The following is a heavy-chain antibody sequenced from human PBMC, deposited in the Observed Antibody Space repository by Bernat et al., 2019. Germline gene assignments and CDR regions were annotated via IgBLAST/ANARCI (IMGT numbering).Heavy chain of an antibody. D-gene: IGHD4-23*01. J-gene: IGHJ4*02. CDR1: GFTFSTYG. CDR3: AGEDGNHFDY. Sequence: QVQLVESGGGVVQPGWSLTLSCAASGFTFSTYGLHWVRQAPGKGLEWVAVIWFDGSKEYYTDSVKGRFTISRDNSRTTVYLQMNSLRVEDTAVYYWAGEDGNHFDYWGRGTLVTVSS. CDR2: IWFDGSKE. V-gene: IGHV3-33*01.